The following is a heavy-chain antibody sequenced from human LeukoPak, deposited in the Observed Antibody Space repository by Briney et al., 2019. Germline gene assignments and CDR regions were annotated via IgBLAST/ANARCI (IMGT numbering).Heavy chain of an antibody. CDR1: GYTFTSYG. J-gene: IGHJ6*02. CDR3: ARVSSWQHYYGMDV. Sequence: ASVRVSCKASGYTFTSYGISWVRQAPGQGLEWMGWISAYNGNTNYAQKLQARVTMTTDTSTSTAYMELRSLRSDDTAVYYCARVSSWQHYYGMDVWGQGTTVTVSS. CDR2: ISAYNGNT. D-gene: IGHD6-13*01. V-gene: IGHV1-18*01.